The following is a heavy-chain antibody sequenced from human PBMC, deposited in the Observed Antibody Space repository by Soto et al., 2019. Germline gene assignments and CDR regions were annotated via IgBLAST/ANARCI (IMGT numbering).Heavy chain of an antibody. D-gene: IGHD3-3*01. CDR1: GGSFSCYY. V-gene: IGHV4-34*01. CDR2: INHSGST. J-gene: IGHJ5*02. Sequence: SETLSLTCAVYGGSFSCYYWSWIRQPPGKGLEWIGEINHSGSTNYNPSLKSRVTISVDTSKNQFSLKLSSVTAADTAVYYCASXRLYYDFWSGYSNWFDPWGQGTLVTVSS. CDR3: ASXRLYYDFWSGYSNWFDP.